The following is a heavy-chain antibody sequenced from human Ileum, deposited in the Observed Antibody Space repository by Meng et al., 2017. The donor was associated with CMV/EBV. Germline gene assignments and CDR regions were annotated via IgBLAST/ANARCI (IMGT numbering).Heavy chain of an antibody. D-gene: IGHD4-17*01. V-gene: IGHV4-31*03. Sequence: RALVTRSTLLSSPCTVCGGSVRGGGFCWSWISQHPGKGLDLSGYIYYSGSTYYNPSLRSRVAISIDTSKTQFSLKLTSVTAADTAVYFCARTNYGDYNWFDPWGQGTLVTVSS. J-gene: IGHJ5*02. CDR1: GGSVRGGGFC. CDR3: ARTNYGDYNWFDP. CDR2: IYYSGST.